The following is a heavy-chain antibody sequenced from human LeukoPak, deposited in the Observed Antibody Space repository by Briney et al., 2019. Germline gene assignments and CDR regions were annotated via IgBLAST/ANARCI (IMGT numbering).Heavy chain of an antibody. CDR1: GGSITSSTYY. D-gene: IGHD3-22*01. CDR2: IYYSGST. J-gene: IGHJ1*01. Sequence: SETLSLTCTVSGGSITSSTYYWGWIRQPPGKGLEWIGTIYYSGSTYYNPSPKSRVTISIDTSNNQFSLQLNSVTAADTAVYYCARVVQSTDSSGFYLPEYFQHWGQGTLVTVSS. V-gene: IGHV4-39*07. CDR3: ARVVQSTDSSGFYLPEYFQH.